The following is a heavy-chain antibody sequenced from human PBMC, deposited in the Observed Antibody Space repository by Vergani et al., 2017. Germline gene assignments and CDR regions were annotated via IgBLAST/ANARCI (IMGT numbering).Heavy chain of an antibody. CDR1: GFTFSIYS. V-gene: IGHV3-21*01. D-gene: IGHD1-26*01. Sequence: EVQLVESGGGLDKPGGSLRLSCAASGFTFSIYSMNWVRQAPGKGLEWVSSISSSSSYIYYADSVKGRFTISRDNAKNSLYLQMNSLRAEDTAVYYCARDRYDGSSRWFDPWGQGTLVTVSS. CDR2: ISSSSSYI. J-gene: IGHJ5*02. CDR3: ARDRYDGSSRWFDP.